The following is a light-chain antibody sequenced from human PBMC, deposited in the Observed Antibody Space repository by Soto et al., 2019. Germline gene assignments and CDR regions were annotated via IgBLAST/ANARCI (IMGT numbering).Light chain of an antibody. V-gene: IGLV1-44*01. CDR3: AAWEICPLCFYV. CDR2: SNN. J-gene: IGLJ1*01. Sequence: QSVLTQPPSASGTPGQRVTISCSGSSSNIGSNTVSWYQQLPGTAPKLLIYSNNRRPSGVPERFSGSNSGTSASLAISGLQSEYVADNYCAAWEICPLCFYVSGTGTRLT. CDR1: SSNIGSNT.